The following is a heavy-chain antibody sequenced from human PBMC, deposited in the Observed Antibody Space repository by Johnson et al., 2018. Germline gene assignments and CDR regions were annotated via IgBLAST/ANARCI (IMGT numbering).Heavy chain of an antibody. J-gene: IGHJ3*01. V-gene: IGHV4-59*01. D-gene: IGHD6-13*01. CDR2: IYYRGNT. CDR1: GGSINSYY. CDR3: ARDSDSSSWCLGGFDV. Sequence: QVQLQESGPGLVKPSETLSLTCAVSGGSINSYYWTWIRQPPGKGLEWIGYIYYRGNTNYNPSFKSRVTISVDTSRNLFSLKLGSVTAADTAVYYCARDSDSSSWCLGGFDVWGQGTMVTVSS.